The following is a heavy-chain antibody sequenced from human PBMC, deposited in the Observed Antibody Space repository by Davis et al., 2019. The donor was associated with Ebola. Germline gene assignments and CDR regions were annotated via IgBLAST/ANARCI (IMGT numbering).Heavy chain of an antibody. Sequence: GESLKISCAASGFTVSSNYMTWVRQAPGKGLEWVSVVYSGGTTYYADSVKGRFSISRDNSKNTLYLQMNSLRVEDTAVYYCARGGFYNRDAFDIWGQGTMVTVSS. CDR3: ARGGFYNRDAFDI. D-gene: IGHD5-24*01. V-gene: IGHV3-53*01. CDR1: GFTVSSNY. CDR2: VYSGGTT. J-gene: IGHJ3*02.